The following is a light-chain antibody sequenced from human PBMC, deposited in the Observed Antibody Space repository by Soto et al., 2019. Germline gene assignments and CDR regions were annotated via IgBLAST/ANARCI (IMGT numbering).Light chain of an antibody. CDR2: ANS. CDR1: SSNIGAGYD. CDR3: QSYDTSLSVV. J-gene: IGLJ2*01. V-gene: IGLV1-40*01. Sequence: QSVLTQPPSVSGAPGQRVTIPCTGSSSNIGAGYDVHWYQQLPGTAPKLLIYANSNRPSGVPDRFSGSRSGTSSSLAITGLQVEDEADYYCQSYDTSLSVVFGGGTKLTVL.